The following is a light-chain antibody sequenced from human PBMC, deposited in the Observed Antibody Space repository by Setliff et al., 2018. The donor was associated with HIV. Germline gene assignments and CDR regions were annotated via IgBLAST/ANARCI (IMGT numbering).Light chain of an antibody. CDR3: QQFNNYPLT. CDR1: QDISSA. CDR2: DAS. J-gene: IGKJ4*01. V-gene: IGKV1D-13*01. Sequence: GDRVTITCRASQDISSALAWYQQKPGRAPTLLIYDASSLESGVPSRFSGSGSGTDFILSISSLQPEDFATYYCQQFNNYPLTFGGGTKVDIK.